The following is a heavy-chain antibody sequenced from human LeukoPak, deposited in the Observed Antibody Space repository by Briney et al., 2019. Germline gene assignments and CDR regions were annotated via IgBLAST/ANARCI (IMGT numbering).Heavy chain of an antibody. CDR1: GGSISSYY. Sequence: SETLSLTCTVSGGSISSYYWSWIRQPPGKGLEWIGYIYYSGSTTYNPSLKSRVTISVDTSKNQFSLKLSSVTAADTAVYYCAREYYDSNKAPAFDIWGQGTMVTVS. CDR2: IYYSGST. CDR3: AREYYDSNKAPAFDI. V-gene: IGHV4-59*12. J-gene: IGHJ3*02. D-gene: IGHD3-22*01.